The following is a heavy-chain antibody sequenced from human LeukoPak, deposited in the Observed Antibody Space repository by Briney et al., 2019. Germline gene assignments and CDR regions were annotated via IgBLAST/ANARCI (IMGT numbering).Heavy chain of an antibody. CDR1: GGSISSGDCY. CDR2: MYYSGST. CDR3: ARPYYYDSRIDP. D-gene: IGHD3-22*01. Sequence: SQTLSLTCTVSGGSISSGDCYWSWIRQPPGKGLEWIAYMYYSGSTYDNPSLKSRVTMSADTSKNQLSLKLSSVTAADTAVYYRARPYYYDSRIDPWGQGILVTVSS. J-gene: IGHJ5*02. V-gene: IGHV4-30-4*01.